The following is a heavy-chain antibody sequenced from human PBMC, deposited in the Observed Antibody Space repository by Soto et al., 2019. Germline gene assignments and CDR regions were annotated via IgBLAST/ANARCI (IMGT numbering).Heavy chain of an antibody. J-gene: IGHJ3*02. CDR2: IYPGDSDT. D-gene: IGHD6-13*01. CDR1: GYRFTRDL. Sequence: GQSLTLSFRGSGYRFTRDLIGWVRQMPGKGLEWMGIIYPGDSDTRYSPSFQGQVTISADKSISTAYLQWSSLKASDTAMYYCARNSAFDIWGQGTMVTVSS. V-gene: IGHV5-51*01. CDR3: ARNSAFDI.